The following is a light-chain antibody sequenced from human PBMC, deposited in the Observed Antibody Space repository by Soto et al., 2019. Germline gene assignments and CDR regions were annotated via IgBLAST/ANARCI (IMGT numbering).Light chain of an antibody. CDR1: QSVSSSY. J-gene: IGKJ2*01. V-gene: IGKV3-20*01. CDR2: GAS. Sequence: ELVLTQSPGTLSLSPGERATLSCRASQSVSSSYLAWYQQKPGQAPRLLIYGASNRATGIPDRFSGSGSGADITLTISRLEPEDFAVDFCQQYVRSPPFTFGHGTKVEIK. CDR3: QQYVRSPPFT.